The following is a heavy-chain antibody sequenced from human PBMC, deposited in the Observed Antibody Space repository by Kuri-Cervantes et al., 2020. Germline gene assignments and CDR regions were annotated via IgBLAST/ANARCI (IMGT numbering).Heavy chain of an antibody. V-gene: IGHV1-2*02. D-gene: IGHD6-19*01. Sequence: AAVKVSCKASGYIFTGYYIHWVRQAPGQGREWMGWINPNSGGTKYAQKFQGRVTMTRDTSISTAYMELSSLRSEDTAVYYCASGSWLEGGGIYYYYGMDVWGQGTTVTVSS. CDR3: ASGSWLEGGGIYYYYGMDV. J-gene: IGHJ6*02. CDR2: INPNSGGT. CDR1: GYIFTGYY.